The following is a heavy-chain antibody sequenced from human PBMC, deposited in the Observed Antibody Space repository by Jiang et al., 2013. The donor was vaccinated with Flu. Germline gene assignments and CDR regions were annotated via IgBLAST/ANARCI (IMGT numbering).Heavy chain of an antibody. CDR2: INPSGGST. J-gene: IGHJ6*03. D-gene: IGHD2-2*02. Sequence: KASGYTFTSYYMHWVRQAPGQGLEWMGIINPSGGSTSYAQKFQGRVTMTRDTSTSTVYKELSSLRSEDTAVYYCARNAPAAIPGVGYYMDVWGKGTTVTVSS. CDR1: GYTFTSYY. V-gene: IGHV1-46*01. CDR3: ARNAPAAIPGVGYYMDV.